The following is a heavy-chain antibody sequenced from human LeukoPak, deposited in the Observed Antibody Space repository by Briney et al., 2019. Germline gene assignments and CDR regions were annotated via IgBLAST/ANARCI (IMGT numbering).Heavy chain of an antibody. Sequence: PAGSLTPSCAASGFTFSSYAMSWVRQAPWKGLEWVSAISGSGGSTYYADSVKGRFTISRDNSKNTLYLQMNSLRAVDTAVYYCAKDHYDILRGYYHPLDYWGQGTLVTVSS. J-gene: IGHJ4*02. CDR3: AKDHYDILRGYYHPLDY. D-gene: IGHD3-9*01. V-gene: IGHV3-23*01. CDR1: GFTFSSYA. CDR2: ISGSGGST.